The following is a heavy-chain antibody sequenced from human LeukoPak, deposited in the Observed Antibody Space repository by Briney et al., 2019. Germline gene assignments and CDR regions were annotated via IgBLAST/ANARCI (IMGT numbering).Heavy chain of an antibody. CDR1: GDSVASNSAA. J-gene: IGHJ4*02. CDR3: AREGLLLFDY. CDR2: TYYRSKWDN. D-gene: IGHD2-15*01. V-gene: IGHV6-1*01. Sequence: SQTLSLTCAISGDSVASNSAAWNWIRQSPSRGLEWLGRTYYRSKWDNDYAVSLKGRITINAVTSKNQISLHLNSVTPEDTAVYYCAREGLLLFDYWGQGTLVTVSS.